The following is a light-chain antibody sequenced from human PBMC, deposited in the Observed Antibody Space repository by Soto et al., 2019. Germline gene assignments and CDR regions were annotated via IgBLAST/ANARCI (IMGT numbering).Light chain of an antibody. CDR2: DAS. CDR3: QHYYNWRPR. Sequence: EIEMTQPPATLSVSPGEEATLSCRASQSVSSNLAWYQQKPGQAPRLLIYDASTRATGIPARFSGSGSGTEFTLTISRLLSEDFAVYYCQHYYNWRPRFGQGTKVDI. J-gene: IGKJ1*01. CDR1: QSVSSN. V-gene: IGKV3-15*01.